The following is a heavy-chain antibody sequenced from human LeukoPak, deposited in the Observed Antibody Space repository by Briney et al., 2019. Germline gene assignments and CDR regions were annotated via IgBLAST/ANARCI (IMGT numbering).Heavy chain of an antibody. Sequence: GESLKISCKGSGYTFTNYWIGWVRQMPGKGLEWMGIIYPGDSDTRYSPSFQGQVTISADKSISTAYLQWSSLKASDTAMYYCARHLGYCSSTSCYYYYYMDVWGKGTTVTVSS. CDR3: ARHLGYCSSTSCYYYYYMDV. CDR2: IYPGDSDT. CDR1: GYTFTNYW. V-gene: IGHV5-51*01. J-gene: IGHJ6*03. D-gene: IGHD2-2*01.